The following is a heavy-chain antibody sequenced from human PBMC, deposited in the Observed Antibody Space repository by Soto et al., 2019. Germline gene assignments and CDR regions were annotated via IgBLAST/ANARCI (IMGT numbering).Heavy chain of an antibody. V-gene: IGHV3-21*01. CDR3: ARGSYSSGWYGDY. CDR2: ISSSSSYI. Sequence: EVQLVESGGGLVKPGGPLRLSCAASGFTFSSYSMNWVRQAPGKGLEWVSSISSSSSYIYYADSVKGRFTISRDNAKNSLYLQMNSLRAEDTAVYYCARGSYSSGWYGDYWGQGTLVTVSS. J-gene: IGHJ4*02. D-gene: IGHD6-19*01. CDR1: GFTFSSYS.